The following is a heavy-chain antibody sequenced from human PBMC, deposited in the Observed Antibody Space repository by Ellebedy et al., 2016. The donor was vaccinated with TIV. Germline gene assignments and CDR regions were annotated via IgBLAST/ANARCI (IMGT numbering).Heavy chain of an antibody. CDR2: IYHSGST. V-gene: IGHV4-4*02. J-gene: IGHJ4*02. D-gene: IGHD4-17*01. Sequence: SETLSLTCAVSGGSISNSNWWSWVRQPPGKGLEWIGEIYHSGSTYYNPSLKSRVTISVDTSKNQFSLKLSSVTAADTAVYYCARTSAVTTKAYYFDYWGQGTLVTVSS. CDR1: GGSISNSNW. CDR3: ARTSAVTTKAYYFDY.